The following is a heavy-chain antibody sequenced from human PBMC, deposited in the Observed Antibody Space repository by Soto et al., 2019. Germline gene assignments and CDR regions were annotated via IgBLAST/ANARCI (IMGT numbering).Heavy chain of an antibody. J-gene: IGHJ6*02. CDR2: IIPIFGTA. CDR1: GGTFSSYA. D-gene: IGHD5-18*01. CDR3: ARVSASGPVIQLWDVSGDYYYYYGMDV. V-gene: IGHV1-69*01. Sequence: QVQLVQSGAEVKKPGSSVKVSCKASGGTFSSYAISWVRQAPGQGLEWMGGIIPIFGTANYAQKFQGRVTITADESTSTAYMELSSLRSEDTAVYYCARVSASGPVIQLWDVSGDYYYYYGMDVWGQGTTVTVSS.